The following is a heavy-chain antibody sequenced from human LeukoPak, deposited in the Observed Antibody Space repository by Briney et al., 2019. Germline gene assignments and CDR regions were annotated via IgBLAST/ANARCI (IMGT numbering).Heavy chain of an antibody. CDR3: AGLTMVRGVLGY. Sequence: HAGGSLRLSCAASGFTFSSYEMNWVRQAPGKGLEWVSYISSSGSTIYYADSVKGRFTISRDNAKNSLYLQMNSLRAEDTAVYYCAGLTMVRGVLGYWGQGTLVTVSS. CDR1: GFTFSSYE. J-gene: IGHJ4*02. V-gene: IGHV3-48*03. D-gene: IGHD3-10*01. CDR2: ISSSGSTI.